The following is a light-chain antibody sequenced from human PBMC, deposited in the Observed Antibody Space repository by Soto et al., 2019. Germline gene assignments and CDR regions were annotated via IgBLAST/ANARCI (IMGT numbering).Light chain of an antibody. J-gene: IGKJ4*01. CDR2: GAS. Sequence: EIVMTQSPATLSVSPGERATLSCRVSQSVRSSFLAWYQQKPGQAPSLLIYGASTRATGIPARFSGSGSGTEFTLTINSLQSEDFAVYYCQQYSNWPLTFGGGTKV. CDR3: QQYSNWPLT. V-gene: IGKV3-15*01. CDR1: QSVRSSF.